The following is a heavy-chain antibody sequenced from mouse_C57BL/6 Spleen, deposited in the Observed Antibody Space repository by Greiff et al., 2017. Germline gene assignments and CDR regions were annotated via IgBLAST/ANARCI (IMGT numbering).Heavy chain of an antibody. J-gene: IGHJ4*01. CDR1: GYAFSSYW. V-gene: IGHV1-80*01. Sequence: VQLQQSGAELVKPGASVKLSCKASGYAFSSYWMNWVKQRPGRGLEWIGQIYPGDGDTNYNGKFKGKATLTADKSSSTAYMQLSSLTSEDSAVYFCARDGNYDAMDYWGQGTSVTVSS. D-gene: IGHD2-1*01. CDR2: IYPGDGDT. CDR3: ARDGNYDAMDY.